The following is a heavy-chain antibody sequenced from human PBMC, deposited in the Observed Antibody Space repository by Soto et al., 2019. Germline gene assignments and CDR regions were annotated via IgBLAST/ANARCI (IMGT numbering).Heavy chain of an antibody. J-gene: IGHJ6*02. Sequence: GGSLRLSXAASGFTFSNAWMSWVRQAPGKGLEWVGRIKSKTDGGTTDYAAPVKGRFTISRDDSKNTLYLQMNSLKTEDTAVYYCTTDATDYYGMDVWGQGTTVTVSS. D-gene: IGHD2-15*01. CDR1: GFTFSNAW. CDR2: IKSKTDGGTT. CDR3: TTDATDYYGMDV. V-gene: IGHV3-15*01.